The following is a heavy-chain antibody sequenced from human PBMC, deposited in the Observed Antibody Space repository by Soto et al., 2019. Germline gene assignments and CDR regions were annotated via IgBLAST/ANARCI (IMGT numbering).Heavy chain of an antibody. CDR3: ARGQEGVVATH. Sequence: QVQLQQWGAGLLKPSETLSLNCAVNGGSLSGYYWSWIRQPPGKGLEWIGEIKDGGRTNYSPSLKGRATISSDPSNHQFSRRLYSVTAADTGVYYCARGQEGVVATHWDQGTLVTVSS. CDR2: IKDGGRT. D-gene: IGHD5-12*01. CDR1: GGSLSGYY. V-gene: IGHV4-34*01. J-gene: IGHJ4*02.